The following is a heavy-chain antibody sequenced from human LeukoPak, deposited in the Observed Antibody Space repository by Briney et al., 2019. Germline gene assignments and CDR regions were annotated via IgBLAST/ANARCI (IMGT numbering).Heavy chain of an antibody. V-gene: IGHV4-59*01. Sequence: NPSETLSLTCTVSGGSISSYYWSWIRQPPGKGLEWTGYIYYSGSTNYNPSLKSRVTISVDTSKNQFSLKLSSVTAADTAVYYCARDFRIAATYYYGMDVWGQGTTVTVSS. CDR3: ARDFRIAATYYYGMDV. CDR2: IYYSGST. D-gene: IGHD6-13*01. CDR1: GGSISSYY. J-gene: IGHJ6*02.